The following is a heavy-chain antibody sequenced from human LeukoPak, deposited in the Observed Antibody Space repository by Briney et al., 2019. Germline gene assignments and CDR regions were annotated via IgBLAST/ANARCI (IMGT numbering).Heavy chain of an antibody. Sequence: SETLSLTCAVYGGSFSGYYWRWIRQPPGKGLEWIGEINHSGSTNYNPSLKSRVTISVDTSKNQFLLKLSSVAAAETAVYYCARGAPYYYGEGSYTRYFQHWGQGTLVTVSS. CDR1: GGSFSGYY. CDR2: INHSGST. J-gene: IGHJ1*01. V-gene: IGHV4-34*01. D-gene: IGHD3-10*01. CDR3: ARGAPYYYGEGSYTRYFQH.